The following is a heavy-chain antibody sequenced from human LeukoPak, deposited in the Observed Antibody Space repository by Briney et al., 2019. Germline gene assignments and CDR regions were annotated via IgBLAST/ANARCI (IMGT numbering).Heavy chain of an antibody. CDR2: ISYSGTT. CDR1: GGSLNNNY. D-gene: IGHD6-19*01. CDR3: ARHLSDRTTVAGEFDY. J-gene: IGHJ4*02. V-gene: IGHV4-59*08. Sequence: SETLSLTCTVSGGSLNNNYWSCVRQPPGKGLEWIGFISYSGTTNYPPSLESRVTISMASSRAPFSLKVNSVTAADTAVYFCARHLSDRTTVAGEFDYWGRGILVTVSS.